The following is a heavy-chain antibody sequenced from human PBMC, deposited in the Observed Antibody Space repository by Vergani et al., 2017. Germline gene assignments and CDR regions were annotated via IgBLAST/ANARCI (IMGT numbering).Heavy chain of an antibody. Sequence: VQLVESGGGVVQPGRSLRLSCAASGFTFSSYSMNWVRQAPGKGLEWVSSISSSSSYIYYADSVKGRFTISRDNAKNSLYLQMNSLRAEDTAVYYCARDITRKAAGPYYYGMDVWGQGTTVTVSS. CDR3: ARDITRKAAGPYYYGMDV. J-gene: IGHJ6*02. D-gene: IGHD6-13*01. CDR1: GFTFSSYS. CDR2: ISSSSSYI. V-gene: IGHV3-21*01.